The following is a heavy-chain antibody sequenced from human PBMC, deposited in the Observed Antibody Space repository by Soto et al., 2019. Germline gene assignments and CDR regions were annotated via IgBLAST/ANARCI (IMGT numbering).Heavy chain of an antibody. CDR3: AKDLVFNRIAAAGTRGFDP. CDR1: GFTFSSYA. CDR2: ISGSGGST. Sequence: GGSLRLSCAASGFTFSSYAMSWVRQAPGKGLEWVSAISGSGGSTYYADSVKGRFTISRDNSKNTLYLQMNSLRAEDTAVYYWAKDLVFNRIAAAGTRGFDPWGQGTLVTVS. V-gene: IGHV3-23*01. D-gene: IGHD6-13*01. J-gene: IGHJ5*02.